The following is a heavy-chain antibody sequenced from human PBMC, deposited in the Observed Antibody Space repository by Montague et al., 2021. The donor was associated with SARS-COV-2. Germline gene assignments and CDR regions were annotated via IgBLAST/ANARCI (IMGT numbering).Heavy chain of an antibody. V-gene: IGHV4-4*02. D-gene: IGHD1-1*01. CDR3: ASHPVWQQLCT. CDR1: GASLASGYW. CDR2: SHHTGGS. J-gene: IGHJ5*02. Sequence: SETLSLTCAVSGASLASGYWWSWVRQSPGKGLEWIAESHHTGGSNYNPSLVRQVTIFLDHSKNHLTLTLSSATAADTAMYYCASHPVWQQLCTWGQGTLVTVSA.